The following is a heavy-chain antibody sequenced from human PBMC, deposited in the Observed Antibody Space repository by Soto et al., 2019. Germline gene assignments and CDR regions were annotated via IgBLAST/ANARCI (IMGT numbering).Heavy chain of an antibody. J-gene: IGHJ4*02. Sequence: ASVKVSCKASGYTFTRHYMHWVRQAPGQGLEWMGIINPSGGSTSYAQNFQGRVPMTRDTSTSTVYMQLSSLRSEDTAVYYCASAESGSYCCSGYWGQGTLVTVSS. D-gene: IGHD1-26*01. CDR1: GYTFTRHY. CDR2: INPSGGST. CDR3: ASAESGSYCCSGY. V-gene: IGHV1-46*01.